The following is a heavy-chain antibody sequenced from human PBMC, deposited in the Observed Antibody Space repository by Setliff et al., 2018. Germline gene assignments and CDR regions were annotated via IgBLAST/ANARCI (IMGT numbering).Heavy chain of an antibody. Sequence: ASVKVSCKASGYTFTNYAMTWMRQAPGQGLEYMGWINTNTGNPIYAQGFTGRFVFSLDTSVSTAYLQINSLEAEDTAVYYCARASRFATIVWKGDYYMDVWGKGTTVTVSS. V-gene: IGHV7-4-1*02. CDR1: GYTFTNYA. CDR2: INTNTGNP. J-gene: IGHJ6*03. CDR3: ARASRFATIVWKGDYYMDV. D-gene: IGHD3-16*02.